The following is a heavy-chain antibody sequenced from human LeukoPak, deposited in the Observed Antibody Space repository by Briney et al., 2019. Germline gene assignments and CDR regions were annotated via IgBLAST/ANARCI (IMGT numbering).Heavy chain of an antibody. J-gene: IGHJ4*02. CDR2: VSGSGGST. D-gene: IGHD2-2*01. Sequence: PGGSLRLSCAASGFTFSSYALTWVRQAPGKGLEWVSTVSGSGGSTYYTDSVKGRFTISRDNSKNTLYLQMNSLRAEDTAVYYCAHGRGGVVSVAMDYWGQGTLLTVSS. V-gene: IGHV3-23*01. CDR3: AHGRGGVVSVAMDY. CDR1: GFTFSSYA.